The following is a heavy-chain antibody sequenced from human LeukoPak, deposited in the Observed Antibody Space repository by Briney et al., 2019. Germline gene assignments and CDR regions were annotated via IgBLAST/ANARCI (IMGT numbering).Heavy chain of an antibody. V-gene: IGHV4-38-2*02. J-gene: IGHJ4*02. D-gene: IGHD3-9*01. CDR2: IYHSGNT. Sequence: SETLSLTCTVSGYSISNGFYWGWIRQPPGKGLEWFGSIYHSGNTYYNPSLKSRVTISVDTSKNQFSLKLSSVTAADTAVYYCARVRSDILTGYYLDYWGQGTLVTVSS. CDR1: GYSISNGFY. CDR3: ARVRSDILTGYYLDY.